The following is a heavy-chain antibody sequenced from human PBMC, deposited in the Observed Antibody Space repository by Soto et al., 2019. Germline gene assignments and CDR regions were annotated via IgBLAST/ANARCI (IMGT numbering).Heavy chain of an antibody. Sequence: QLQLQESGPGLLKPSETLSLTCAVSRDSISSSAYYWGWIRQPPGKGLEWIGSIYYTGSTYYNPSLKSRVTISADTSKNQFSLKLNSVTAADTAVYYCARRFGLNSSPNYFDYWGQGTQVTVSS. CDR2: IYYTGST. CDR1: RDSISSSAYY. CDR3: ARRFGLNSSPNYFDY. D-gene: IGHD3-16*01. J-gene: IGHJ4*02. V-gene: IGHV4-39*01.